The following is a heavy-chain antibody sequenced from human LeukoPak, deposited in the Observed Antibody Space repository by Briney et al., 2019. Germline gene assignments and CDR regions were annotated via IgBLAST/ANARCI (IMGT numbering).Heavy chain of an antibody. D-gene: IGHD6-13*01. Sequence: SVKVSSKPPVGTSSSYATSTVRQAPGQGLEWMGGIIPIFVTANYAQKFQGRVTITTDESRSTAYMELSSLRSEDTAVYYCASASYFIAAAGWFDPWGQGTLVTVSS. CDR2: IIPIFVTA. J-gene: IGHJ5*02. CDR1: VGTSSSYA. V-gene: IGHV1-69*05. CDR3: ASASYFIAAAGWFDP.